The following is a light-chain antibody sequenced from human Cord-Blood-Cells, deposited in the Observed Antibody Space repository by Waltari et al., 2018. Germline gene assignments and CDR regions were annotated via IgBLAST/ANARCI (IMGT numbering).Light chain of an antibody. CDR3: CSYAGSSTSLYV. Sequence: QSALTQPASVSGSPGPSITISFTGTSSDFGHYNLFSLYQQHPGKAPKLMIYEVSKRPSGVCIRFSGSKSGNTAYLTISGLQAEEEADYYCCSYAGSSTSLYVFGTGTKVTVL. CDR1: SSDFGHYNL. CDR2: EVS. V-gene: IGLV2-23*02. J-gene: IGLJ1*01.